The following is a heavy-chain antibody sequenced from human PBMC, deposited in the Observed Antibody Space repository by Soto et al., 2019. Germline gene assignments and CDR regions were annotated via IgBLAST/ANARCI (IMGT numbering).Heavy chain of an antibody. V-gene: IGHV3-7*04. CDR3: ARVDTIFGVVRTFDY. D-gene: IGHD3-3*01. Sequence: HPGESLTLSCAASGFTFSSYWLSWVRQAPGKGLEWVANIKQDGSEKYYVDSVKGRFTISRDNAKNSLYLQMNSLRAEDTAVYYCARVDTIFGVVRTFDYWGQGT. J-gene: IGHJ4*02. CDR2: IKQDGSEK. CDR1: GFTFSSYW.